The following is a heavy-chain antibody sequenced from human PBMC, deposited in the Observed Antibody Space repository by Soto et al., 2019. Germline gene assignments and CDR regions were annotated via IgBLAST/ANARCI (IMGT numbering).Heavy chain of an antibody. V-gene: IGHV3-30-3*01. D-gene: IGHD2-15*01. CDR2: ISYDGSNK. J-gene: IGHJ4*02. Sequence: QVQLVESGGGVVQPGRSLRLSCAASGFTFSSYAMHWVRQAPGKGLEWVAVISYDGSNKYYADSVKGRFTISRDNSKNTLYLQMNSLRAEDTAVYYCASDLVGDKDYWGQGTLVTVSS. CDR1: GFTFSSYA. CDR3: ASDLVGDKDY.